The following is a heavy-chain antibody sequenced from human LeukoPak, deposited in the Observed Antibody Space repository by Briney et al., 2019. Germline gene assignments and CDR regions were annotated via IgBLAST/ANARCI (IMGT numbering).Heavy chain of an antibody. J-gene: IGHJ5*02. Sequence: ASVKVSCKASGYTFTNYGIIWVRQAQGQGLEWMGWVSTYSGNTNYAQKFQGRVSMTTETSTDTVYMELKSLRSDDTATYYCARDLGYCSFGFGLGSCNRKWFDPWGQGTLVSVSS. CDR3: ARDLGYCSFGFGLGSCNRKWFDP. V-gene: IGHV1-18*01. CDR1: GYTFTNYG. D-gene: IGHD2-15*01. CDR2: VSTYSGNT.